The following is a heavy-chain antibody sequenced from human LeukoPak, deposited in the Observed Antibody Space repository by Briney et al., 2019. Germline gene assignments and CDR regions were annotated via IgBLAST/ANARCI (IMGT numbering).Heavy chain of an antibody. CDR2: ISSSSSYI. D-gene: IGHD6-6*01. CDR1: GFTFSNYA. J-gene: IGHJ6*03. CDR3: ARESSYNYYYYMDV. V-gene: IGHV3-21*01. Sequence: GGSLRLSCAASGFTFSNYAMSWVRQAPGKGLEWVSSISSSSSYIYYADSVKGRFTISRDNAKNSLYLQMNSLRAEDTAVYYCARESSYNYYYYMDVWGKGTTVTVSS.